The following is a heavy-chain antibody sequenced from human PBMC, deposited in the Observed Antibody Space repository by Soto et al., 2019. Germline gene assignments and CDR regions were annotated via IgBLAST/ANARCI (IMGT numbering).Heavy chain of an antibody. V-gene: IGHV3-74*01. J-gene: IGHJ4*02. CDR1: GFSFSRYW. D-gene: IGHD5-12*01. CDR3: VRDGDAYDFDY. CDR2: IRSDGGDT. Sequence: EVQLVESGGGLVQPGGSLRLSCGASGFSFSRYWMHWVRQAPGKGLVWVSRIRSDGGDTDYADSVKGRFTISRDNAKNTLFLQIQSLRAEDKAVYYCVRDGDAYDFDYWGQGTLVTVSS.